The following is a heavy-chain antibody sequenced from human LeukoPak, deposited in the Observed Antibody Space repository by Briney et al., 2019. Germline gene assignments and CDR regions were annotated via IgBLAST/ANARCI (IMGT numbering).Heavy chain of an antibody. J-gene: IGHJ6*03. Sequence: ASVKVSCKASGGTFSSYAISWVRQAPGQGLEWMGGIIPIFGTANYAQKFQGRVTITTDESTSTAYMELSSLRSEDTAVYHCARTLPGIAVAGTINYYYYYYMDVWGKGTTVTVSS. CDR1: GGTFSSYA. CDR2: IIPIFGTA. D-gene: IGHD6-19*01. V-gene: IGHV1-69*05. CDR3: ARTLPGIAVAGTINYYYYYYMDV.